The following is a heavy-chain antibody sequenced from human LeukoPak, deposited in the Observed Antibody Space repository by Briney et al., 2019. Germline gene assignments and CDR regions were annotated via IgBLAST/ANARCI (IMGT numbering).Heavy chain of an antibody. CDR2: LYSGGST. J-gene: IGHJ2*01. CDR1: GFSVSTNY. D-gene: IGHD3-10*01. Sequence: PGGSLRLSCAASGFSVSTNYMNWVRQAPGKGLEWVSILYSGGSTYYADSVKGRFIVSRDNSKNTLYLQMNALRVEDTAVYYCARVGDHYHWYLDVWGRGTLVTVSS. V-gene: IGHV3-53*01. CDR3: ARVGDHYHWYLDV.